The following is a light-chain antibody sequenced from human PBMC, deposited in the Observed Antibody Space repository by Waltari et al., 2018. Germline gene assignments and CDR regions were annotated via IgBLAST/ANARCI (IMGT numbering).Light chain of an antibody. CDR3: CSYAGRYTSV. CDR2: DVD. V-gene: IGLV2-11*01. J-gene: IGLJ2*01. CDR1: NRDLGSYNS. Sequence: QSALTQPRAVSGSPGQSVTLSCTGTNRDLGSYNSASLYQQRPRKAPKLVIYDVDKRPSGVPDRFSGSKAGNTASLTISGLQTDDEADYYCCSYAGRYTSVFGGGTKVTVL.